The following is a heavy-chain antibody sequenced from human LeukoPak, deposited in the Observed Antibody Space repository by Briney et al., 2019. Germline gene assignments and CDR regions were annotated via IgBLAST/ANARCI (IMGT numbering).Heavy chain of an antibody. CDR3: ARDHCSGGSCHGGH. CDR1: GDTFNDYT. J-gene: IGHJ4*02. D-gene: IGHD2-15*01. V-gene: IGHV1-69*04. Sequence: GASVKVSCKASGDTFNDYTFSWVRQAPGQGLEWMGRIMPFLDVANYAPKFQGRVTLTADKSTSTAYMELSDLKSEDTAVYYCARDHCSGGSCHGGHWGQGTPVTVSS. CDR2: IMPFLDVA.